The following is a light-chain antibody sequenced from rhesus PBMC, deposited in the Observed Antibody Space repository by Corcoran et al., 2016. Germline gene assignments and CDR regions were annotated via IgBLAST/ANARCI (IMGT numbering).Light chain of an antibody. CDR1: QSVSSY. CDR3: QQYSNWPWT. Sequence: EIVMTQSPATLSLSPGERATLSCRASQSVSSYVAWYQQQPEQAPMLLTYGACSRATGIPDRFSGSGSGTDFTLTISSLEPEDFAVYYCQQYSNWPWTFGQGTKVEIK. J-gene: IGKJ1*01. CDR2: GAC. V-gene: IGKV3S9*01.